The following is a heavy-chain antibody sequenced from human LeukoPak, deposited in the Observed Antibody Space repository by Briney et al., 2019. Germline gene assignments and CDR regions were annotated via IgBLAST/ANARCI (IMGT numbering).Heavy chain of an antibody. V-gene: IGHV1-46*01. J-gene: IGHJ4*02. CDR3: ARGGIAVAGFDY. D-gene: IGHD6-13*01. Sequence: ASVKVSCKASGYTFTSYYMHWVRQAPGQGLEWMGIINPSGGSTSYARKFQGRVTMTRDMSTSTVYMELSSLRSEDTAVYYCARGGIAVAGFDYWGQGTLVTVSS. CDR1: GYTFTSYY. CDR2: INPSGGST.